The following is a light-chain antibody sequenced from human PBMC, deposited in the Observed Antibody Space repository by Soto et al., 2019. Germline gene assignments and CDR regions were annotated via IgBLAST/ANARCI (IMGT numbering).Light chain of an antibody. CDR3: QHYNSYSTT. J-gene: IGKJ1*01. V-gene: IGKV1-5*03. CDR1: QTISSW. Sequence: DLQMTQSPSTLSASVGDRVTITCRASQTISSWLAWYQQKPGKAPKLLIYKASSLDSGVPSRFSGSGSGTEFTLTISSLQPDDFATYYCQHYNSYSTTFGQGTKVEIK. CDR2: KAS.